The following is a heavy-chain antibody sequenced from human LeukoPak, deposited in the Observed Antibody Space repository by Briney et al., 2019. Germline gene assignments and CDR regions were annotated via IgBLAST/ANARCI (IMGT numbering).Heavy chain of an antibody. V-gene: IGHV4-34*01. CDR1: GGSFRGYY. J-gene: IGHJ3*02. CDR2: INHGGST. CDR3: GRDPGYYDSSGDTFDI. D-gene: IGHD3-22*01. Sequence: SETLSLTCAFYGGSFRGYYWNWIRQPPGKGLEWIGEINHGGSTKYNPFLKSRVTISVDTSKHQISLNLTSVTAADTAVYYCGRDPGYYDSSGDTFDIWGPGTMVTVSS.